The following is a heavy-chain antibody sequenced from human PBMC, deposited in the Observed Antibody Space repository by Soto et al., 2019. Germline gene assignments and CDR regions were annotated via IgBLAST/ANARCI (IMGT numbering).Heavy chain of an antibody. V-gene: IGHV3-23*01. D-gene: IGHD3-16*02. Sequence: SCAASGFTFSNSAMTWVRQALGKGPEWVSSIGRTNNTHYADSVKGRSAISRDNSQNTLYLQMNSLTAEDTAVYFCAKVDAYSYRTDHWGQGTLVTVSS. J-gene: IGHJ4*02. CDR1: GFTFSNSA. CDR2: IGRTNNT. CDR3: AKVDAYSYRTDH.